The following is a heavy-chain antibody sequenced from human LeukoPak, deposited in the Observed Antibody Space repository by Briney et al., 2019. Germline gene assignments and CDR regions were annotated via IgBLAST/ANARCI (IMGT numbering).Heavy chain of an antibody. V-gene: IGHV3-48*04. CDR3: ARELLNTLPLSYSMDV. CDR1: GFNFDKYN. Sequence: GGSLRLSCAASGFNFDKYNMNWVRQAPGKGLEWISYISLSGSPIYYADSVKGRFTISRDNAKNSLYLQMNSLRAEDTAVYYCARELLNTLPLSYSMDVWGKGATVTVSS. D-gene: IGHD4/OR15-4a*01. J-gene: IGHJ6*03. CDR2: ISLSGSPI.